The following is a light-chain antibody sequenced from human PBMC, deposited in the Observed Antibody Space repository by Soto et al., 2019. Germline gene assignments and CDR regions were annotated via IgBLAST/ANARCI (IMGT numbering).Light chain of an antibody. J-gene: IGLJ2*01. CDR1: SSDIGGYNY. CDR2: DVS. CDR3: SSYTSSGAVV. V-gene: IGLV2-14*01. Sequence: QSALTQPASVSESPGRPSSIPCTGTSSDIGGYNYVSWYQQHPGKAPKLMIYDVSNRPSGVSNRFFGSKSGNTASLTISGLQAEDEADYYCSSYTSSGAVVFGGGTKLTVL.